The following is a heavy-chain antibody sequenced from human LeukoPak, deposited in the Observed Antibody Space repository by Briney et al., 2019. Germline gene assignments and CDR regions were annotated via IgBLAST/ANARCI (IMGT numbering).Heavy chain of an antibody. CDR3: TSSKGVGATLQMGDY. CDR2: INPNSGGT. V-gene: IGHV1-2*02. D-gene: IGHD1-26*01. Sequence: ASVKVSCKASEYTFTGYYMHWVRQAPGQGLEWMGWINPNSGGTNYAQKLQGRVTMTTDTSTSTAYMELRSLRSDDTAVYYCTSSKGVGATLQMGDYWGQGTLVTVSS. J-gene: IGHJ4*02. CDR1: EYTFTGYY.